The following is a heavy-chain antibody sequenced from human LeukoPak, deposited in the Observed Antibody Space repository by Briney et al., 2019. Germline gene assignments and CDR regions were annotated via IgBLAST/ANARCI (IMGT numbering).Heavy chain of an antibody. CDR1: GFTFSTYS. D-gene: IGHD4-17*01. CDR2: IGGSGSTI. Sequence: PGGSLRLSCAASGFTFSTYSMNWVRQAPGKGLEWISYIGGSGSTIYYADSVKGRFTISRDNAKKLLYLQMSSLRAEDTAVYYCARARDYGDYPPDYWGQGTLVTVSS. V-gene: IGHV3-48*01. CDR3: ARARDYGDYPPDY. J-gene: IGHJ4*02.